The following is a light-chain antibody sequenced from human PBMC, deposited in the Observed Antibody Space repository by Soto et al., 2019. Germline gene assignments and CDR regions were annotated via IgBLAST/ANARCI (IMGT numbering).Light chain of an antibody. Sequence: DILLTQSPATLSLSQGDTATLSCRANQSVRNFLAWYQQKPGQAPRLLIHDVSDRATGIPARFSGSGSGTDFTLTISSLEPEDFSVYYCQQRSSWPLTFGGGTKVDIK. J-gene: IGKJ4*01. V-gene: IGKV3-11*01. CDR1: QSVRNF. CDR3: QQRSSWPLT. CDR2: DVS.